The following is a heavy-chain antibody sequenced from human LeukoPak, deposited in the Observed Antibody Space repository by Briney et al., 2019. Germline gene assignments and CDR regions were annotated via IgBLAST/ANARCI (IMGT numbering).Heavy chain of an antibody. V-gene: IGHV4-59*01. D-gene: IGHD5-24*01. Sequence: SETLSLTCTVSGGSIISYYWSWIRQPPGKGLEWIGYIYYSGSTNYNPSLKSRVTISVDTSKNQFPLKLSSVTAADTAVYYCARDSADGNDYWGQGTLVTVSS. J-gene: IGHJ4*02. CDR2: IYYSGST. CDR3: ARDSADGNDY. CDR1: GGSIISYY.